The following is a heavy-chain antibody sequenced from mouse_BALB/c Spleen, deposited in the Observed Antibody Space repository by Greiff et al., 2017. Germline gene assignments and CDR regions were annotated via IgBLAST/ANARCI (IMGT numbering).Heavy chain of an antibody. CDR1: GFNIKDTY. D-gene: IGHD1-2*01. CDR3: ARGESTTAPYAMDY. Sequence: VQLQQSGAELVKPGASVKLSCTASGFNIKDTYMHWVKQRPEQGLEWIGRIDPANGNTKYDPKFQGKATITADTSSNTAYLQLSSLTSEDTAVYYCARGESTTAPYAMDYWGQGTSVTVSS. CDR2: IDPANGNT. J-gene: IGHJ4*01. V-gene: IGHV14-3*02.